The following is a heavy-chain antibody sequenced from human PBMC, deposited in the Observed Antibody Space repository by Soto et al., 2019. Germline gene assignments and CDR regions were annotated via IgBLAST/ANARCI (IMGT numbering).Heavy chain of an antibody. J-gene: IGHJ6*02. CDR3: ARALAARYYYYGMDV. V-gene: IGHV3-21*01. D-gene: IGHD6-13*01. Sequence: VSLRLSCAASGFTFSSYSMNWVRQAPGKGLEWVSSISSSSSYIYYADSVKGRFTISRDNAKNSLYLQMNSLRAEDTAVYYCARALAARYYYYGMDVWGQGTTVTVSS. CDR1: GFTFSSYS. CDR2: ISSSSSYI.